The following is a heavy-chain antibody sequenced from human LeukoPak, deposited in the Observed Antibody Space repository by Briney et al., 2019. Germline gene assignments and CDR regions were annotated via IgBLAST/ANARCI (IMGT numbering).Heavy chain of an antibody. CDR3: ARADVLGGQLGY. J-gene: IGHJ4*02. CDR1: GGSISSYY. D-gene: IGHD3-10*01. CDR2: IYYSGST. Sequence: PSETLSLTCTVSGGSISSYYWSWIRQPPGKGLEWIGYIYYSGSTNYNPSLKSRVTISVDTSKNQFSLKLSSVTAADTAVYYCARADVLGGQLGYWGQGTLVTVSS. V-gene: IGHV4-59*12.